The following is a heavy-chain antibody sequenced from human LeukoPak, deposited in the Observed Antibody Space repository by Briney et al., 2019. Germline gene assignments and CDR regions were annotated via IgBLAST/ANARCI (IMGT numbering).Heavy chain of an antibody. CDR1: GGTFSSYA. CDR2: IIPIFGTA. V-gene: IGHV1-69*13. J-gene: IGHJ4*02. CDR3: ARDLEAGGPLDY. Sequence: ASVKVSCTASGGTFSSYAISWVRQAPGQGLEWMGGIIPIFGTANYAQKFQGRVTITADESTSTAYMELSSLRSEDTAVYYCARDLEAGGPLDYWGQGTLVTVSS. D-gene: IGHD3-16*01.